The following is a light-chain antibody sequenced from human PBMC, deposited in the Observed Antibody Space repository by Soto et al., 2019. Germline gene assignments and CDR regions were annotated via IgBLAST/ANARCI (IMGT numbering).Light chain of an antibody. V-gene: IGKV3-20*01. J-gene: IGKJ4*01. CDR3: QKYGSLS. CDR1: QSVTSN. CDR2: GTS. Sequence: EVVITQSPFALSVSAVERATLSCRASQSVTSNVAWYQQKPGQAPRLLIYGTSSRATGIPDRFSDSGSGTDFTLTISRLEPEDFAVYYCQKYGSLSFGGGTKVDIK.